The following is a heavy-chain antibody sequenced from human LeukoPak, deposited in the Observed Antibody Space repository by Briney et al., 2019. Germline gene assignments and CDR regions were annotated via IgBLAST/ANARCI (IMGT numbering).Heavy chain of an antibody. CDR2: IIPILGTA. CDR1: RGIFTNYA. J-gene: IGHJ6*03. D-gene: IGHD2-2*01. CDR3: ARGVVVPAANYYYYHYMDV. Sequence: GASVKVSCKASRGIFTNYAISWVRQAPGQGPEWMGGIIPILGTAIYAQKFQGRVTITADESTSTAYMELSSLRSGDTAVYYCARGVVVPAANYYYYHYMDVWGKGTTVTISS. V-gene: IGHV1-69*13.